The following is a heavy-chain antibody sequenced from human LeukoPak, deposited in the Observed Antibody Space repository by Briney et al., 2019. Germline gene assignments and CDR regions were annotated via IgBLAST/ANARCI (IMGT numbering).Heavy chain of an antibody. V-gene: IGHV3-30*01. J-gene: IGHJ3*02. Sequence: SGRSLRLSCAASGFTFSSYTRHWVRQAPGKGLEWVAVIPYDGSFKYYADSVKGRFTISRDNFKNTLYLQMNSLRVEDTAVYYCAIEGGAARLGAFDIWGQGTVVTVSS. CDR1: GFTFSSYT. CDR3: AIEGGAARLGAFDI. CDR2: IPYDGSFK. D-gene: IGHD6-6*01.